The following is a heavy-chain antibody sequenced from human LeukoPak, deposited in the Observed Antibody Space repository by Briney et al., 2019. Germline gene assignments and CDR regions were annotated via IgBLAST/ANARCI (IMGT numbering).Heavy chain of an antibody. Sequence: SGTLSLTCDVSGGSITQTNYWTWVRQPPGKGLELIWEINHSGSTNYNPSLKSRVTISVDTSKNQFSLKLSSVTAADTAVYYCARIPFVVVPAARRRGGWFDPWGQGTLVTVSS. CDR1: GGSITQTNY. D-gene: IGHD2-2*01. CDR3: ARIPFVVVPAARRRGGWFDP. CDR2: INHSGST. J-gene: IGHJ5*02. V-gene: IGHV4-4*02.